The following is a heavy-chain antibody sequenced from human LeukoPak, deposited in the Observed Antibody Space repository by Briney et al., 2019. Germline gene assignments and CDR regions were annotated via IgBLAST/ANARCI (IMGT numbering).Heavy chain of an antibody. V-gene: IGHV3-11*01. D-gene: IGHD5-18*01. Sequence: GGSLRLSCAASGFTFSDYYMSWIRQAPGKGLEGVSYISSSGSTIYYADSVKGRFTISRDNAKNSLYLQMNSLRAEDTAVYYCARDGRYSYGYNYYYGMDVWGQGTTVTVSS. CDR3: ARDGRYSYGYNYYYGMDV. J-gene: IGHJ6*02. CDR2: ISSSGSTI. CDR1: GFTFSDYY.